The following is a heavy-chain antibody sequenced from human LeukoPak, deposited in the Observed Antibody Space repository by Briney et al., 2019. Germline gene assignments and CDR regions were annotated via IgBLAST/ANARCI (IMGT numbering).Heavy chain of an antibody. CDR2: INPNSGGT. J-gene: IGHJ5*02. CDR1: GYTFTGYY. CDR3: AREGYNWNYGWFDP. D-gene: IGHD1-1*01. Sequence: ASVKVSCKASGYTFTGYYMHWVRQAPGQGLEWMGWINPNSGGTNYAQKLQGRDTMTRDTSISTAYMEMSRLRSDDTAVYLCAREGYNWNYGWFDPWGKGTLVTVSS. V-gene: IGHV1-2*02.